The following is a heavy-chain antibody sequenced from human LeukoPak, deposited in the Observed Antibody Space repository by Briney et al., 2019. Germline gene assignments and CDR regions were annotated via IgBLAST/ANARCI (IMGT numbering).Heavy chain of an antibody. CDR2: INTDGSST. D-gene: IGHD3-10*01. CDR1: GFTFSSYW. V-gene: IGHV3-74*01. CDR3: ASPGSGTPGDDY. J-gene: IGHJ4*02. Sequence: GGSLRLSCAASGFTFSSYWMHWVRQAPGKGLVWVSRINTDGSSTSYADSVKGRFTISRDNAKNSLYLQMNSLRAEDTAVYYCASPGSGTPGDDYWGQGTLVTVSS.